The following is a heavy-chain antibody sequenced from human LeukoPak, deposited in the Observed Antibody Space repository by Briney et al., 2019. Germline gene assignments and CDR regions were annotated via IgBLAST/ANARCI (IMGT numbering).Heavy chain of an antibody. CDR3: ASVKDIVVGGGPYYFDY. D-gene: IGHD2-15*01. J-gene: IGHJ4*02. CDR1: GYTFTGYY. V-gene: IGHV1-2*02. CDR2: INPHNADT. Sequence: ASVKVSCKASGYTFTGYYLHWVRQAPGQGREWMGWINPHNADTNYAQRFQGRVNMTRDTSITTAYMVLSRLRSDDTAVYYCASVKDIVVGGGPYYFDYWGQGTLVTVSS.